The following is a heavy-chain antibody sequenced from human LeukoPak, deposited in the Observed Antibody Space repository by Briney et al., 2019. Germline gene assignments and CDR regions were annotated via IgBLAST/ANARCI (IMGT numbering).Heavy chain of an antibody. CDR3: ARDGAIMIVVVNYYFDF. V-gene: IGHV3-30*04. CDR2: ISYDGSNK. J-gene: IGHJ4*02. D-gene: IGHD3-22*01. Sequence: PGGSLRLSCAASGFTFSRYSMHWVRQAPGKGLEWVALISYDGSNKYYADSVKGRFTISRDNSKNTLYLQMNSLRAEDTAVYYYARDGAIMIVVVNYYFDFWGQGSLVTVSS. CDR1: GFTFSRYS.